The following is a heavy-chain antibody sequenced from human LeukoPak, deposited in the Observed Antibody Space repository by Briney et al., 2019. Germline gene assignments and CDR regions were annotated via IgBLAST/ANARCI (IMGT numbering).Heavy chain of an antibody. D-gene: IGHD3-3*01. CDR3: ASALTIFGVAAFDY. CDR1: GDSISSSNYY. V-gene: IGHV4-39*01. Sequence: SETLSLTCAVSGDSISSSNYYWGWIRQPPGKGLEWIGSLYYSGSSYYNPSLKSRVTISVDTSNNQFSLKLNSVTAADTAVYYCASALTIFGVAAFDYWGQGTLVTVSS. J-gene: IGHJ4*02. CDR2: LYYSGSS.